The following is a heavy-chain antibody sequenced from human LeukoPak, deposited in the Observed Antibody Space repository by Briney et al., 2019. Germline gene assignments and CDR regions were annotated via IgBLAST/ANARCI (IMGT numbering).Heavy chain of an antibody. J-gene: IGHJ4*02. CDR1: GYTFTAYY. Sequence: ASVKVSCKASGYTFTAYYLHWVRQAPGQGLEWTGWIHPNSGGTNYAQNFQGRVSMTTDTSISTVYMELSRLRSDDTAVYYCARDYYGSGTYYKDYWGQGILVTVSS. D-gene: IGHD3-10*01. V-gene: IGHV1-2*02. CDR2: IHPNSGGT. CDR3: ARDYYGSGTYYKDY.